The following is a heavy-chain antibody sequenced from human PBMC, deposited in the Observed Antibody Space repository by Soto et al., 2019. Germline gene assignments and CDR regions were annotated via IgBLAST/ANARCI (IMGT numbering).Heavy chain of an antibody. V-gene: IGHV3-23*01. CDR3: AKFFVETGGSSGWPWSFHY. J-gene: IGHJ4*02. Sequence: EVQLLESGGGLVQPGRSLRLSCAASGFTFSSYAMSWVRQAPGKGLEWVSAISGSGGTTYYADSVKGRFTISRDNPKNTLFLQMNSLRAEDTAVYYCAKFFVETGGSSGWPWSFHYWGQGTLVTVSS. CDR2: ISGSGGTT. D-gene: IGHD6-25*01. CDR1: GFTFSSYA.